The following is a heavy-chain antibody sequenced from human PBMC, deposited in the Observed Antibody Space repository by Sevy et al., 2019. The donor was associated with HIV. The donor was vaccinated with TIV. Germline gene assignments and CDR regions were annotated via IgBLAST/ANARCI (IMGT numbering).Heavy chain of an antibody. V-gene: IGHV3-33*01. CDR2: IWYDGSNK. Sequence: GGSLRLSCAASGFTFSNKGMHWVRQAPGKGLEWVAVIWYDGSNKYYGDAVKGRFTISRDNSKNTPYLQMNSLRVEDRATYYCARESGSDWYLDSWGQGTLVTVSS. CDR1: GFTFSNKG. J-gene: IGHJ4*02. CDR3: ARESGSDWYLDS. D-gene: IGHD2-21*02.